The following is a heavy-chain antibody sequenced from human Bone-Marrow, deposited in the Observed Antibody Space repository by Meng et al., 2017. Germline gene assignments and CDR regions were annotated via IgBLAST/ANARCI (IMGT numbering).Heavy chain of an antibody. J-gene: IGHJ5*01. CDR1: GGSISSYY. Sequence: SETLSLTCTVSGGSISSYYWSWIRQPAGKGLEWIGRIYTSGSTNYNPSLKSRVTMSVDTSKNQFSLKLSSVTDADTAVYYCVRDRPPRIVVPAAINWFDPWGQGTLVTVSS. D-gene: IGHD2-2*01. CDR3: VRDRPPRIVVPAAINWFDP. V-gene: IGHV4-4*07. CDR2: IYTSGST.